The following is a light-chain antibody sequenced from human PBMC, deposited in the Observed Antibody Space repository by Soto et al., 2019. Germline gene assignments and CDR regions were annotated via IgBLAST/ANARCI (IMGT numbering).Light chain of an antibody. CDR2: DVS. CDR3: SSYAGSNNLV. J-gene: IGLJ2*01. V-gene: IGLV2-8*01. CDR1: SRDVGAYNY. Sequence: QSALTQPPSASGSPGQSVTISCTGTSRDVGAYNYVSWYQQHPGKAPKLMIYDVSKRPSGVPDRFSASKSGNTASLTVSGLQAEDEADYYCSSYAGSNNLVFGGGTKLTVL.